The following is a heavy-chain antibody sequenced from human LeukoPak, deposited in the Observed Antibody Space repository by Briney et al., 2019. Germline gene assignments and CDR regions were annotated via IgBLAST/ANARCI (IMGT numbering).Heavy chain of an antibody. Sequence: PSETLSLTCTVSGGSISSSISSHCWGWVRQPPGRGLEWIGSICYSGNTYYNPSLRSRVTMSVDTSKNQLTLKLSSVTAADTAVYYCARHRRGEPIDSWGQGTLVTVSS. J-gene: IGHJ4*02. CDR3: ARHRRGEPIDS. D-gene: IGHD3-16*01. CDR2: ICYSGNT. CDR1: GGSISSSISSHC. V-gene: IGHV4-39*01.